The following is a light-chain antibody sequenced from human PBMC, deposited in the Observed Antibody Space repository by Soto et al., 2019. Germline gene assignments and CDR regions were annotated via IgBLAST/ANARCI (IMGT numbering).Light chain of an antibody. V-gene: IGKV3-20*01. CDR3: QQYGSSPLYT. CDR2: GAS. J-gene: IGKJ2*01. CDR1: QSVSSSY. Sequence: EIVLTQSPGTLSLSPGERATLSCRASQSVSSSYLAWYQQKPGQAPRLLIHGASSRATGIADRFSGSGSGTDFTLTISRLEPEDFAVYYCQQYGSSPLYTFGQGTKLE.